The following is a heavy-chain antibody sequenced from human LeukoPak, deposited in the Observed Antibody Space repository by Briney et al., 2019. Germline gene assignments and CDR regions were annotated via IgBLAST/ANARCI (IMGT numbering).Heavy chain of an antibody. D-gene: IGHD3-10*01. CDR3: ARRTGELLGMWAFDI. CDR1: GFTFSDYY. V-gene: IGHV3-11*01. Sequence: PGGSLRLSCAASGFTFSDYYMSWIRQAPGKGLEWVSYISSSGSTIYYADSAKGRFTISRDNAKNSLYLQMNSLRAEDTAVYYCARRTGELLGMWAFDIWGQGTMVTVSS. CDR2: ISSSGSTI. J-gene: IGHJ3*02.